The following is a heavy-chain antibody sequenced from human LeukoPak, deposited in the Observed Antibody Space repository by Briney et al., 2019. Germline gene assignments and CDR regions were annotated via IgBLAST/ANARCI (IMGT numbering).Heavy chain of an antibody. CDR2: IYYSGST. Sequence: PSETLSLTCTVSGGSISSYYWSWIRQPPGKGLEWIGYIYYSGSTNYNPSLKSRVTISVDTSKNQFSLKLSSVTAADTAVYYCARVQDSSGYKFDIWGQGTMVTVSS. D-gene: IGHD3-22*01. CDR3: ARVQDSSGYKFDI. CDR1: GGSISSYY. J-gene: IGHJ3*02. V-gene: IGHV4-59*01.